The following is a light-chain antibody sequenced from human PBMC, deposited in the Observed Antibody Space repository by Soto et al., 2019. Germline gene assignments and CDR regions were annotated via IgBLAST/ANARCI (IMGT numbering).Light chain of an antibody. Sequence: DIVMTQSPDSLAVPLGESSTMICKCSPGVLYKSNNKNHLAWYQQKPGQPPQLIIYWASTRESGVPERFSGSGSGTDFTLTISSLEAEDVAFYWCQQYFDVPFTFGGGTKVDIK. CDR2: WAS. CDR1: PGVLYKSNNKNH. J-gene: IGKJ4*01. V-gene: IGKV4-1*01. CDR3: QQYFDVPFT.